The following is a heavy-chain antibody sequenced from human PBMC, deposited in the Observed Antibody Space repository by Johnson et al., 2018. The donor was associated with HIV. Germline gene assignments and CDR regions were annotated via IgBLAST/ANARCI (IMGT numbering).Heavy chain of an antibody. CDR3: AKAGDLYCSSTSCYVGAFDI. CDR2: ISWNSGSI. J-gene: IGHJ3*02. D-gene: IGHD2-2*01. CDR1: GFTFDDYA. Sequence: VQLVESGGGLVQPGRSLRLSCAASGFTFDDYAMHWVRQAPGKGLEWVSGISWNSGSIGYADSLKGRFTISRDNSKNTLYLQMNSLRAEDTAVYYCAKAGDLYCSSTSCYVGAFDIWGQGTMVTVSS. V-gene: IGHV3-9*01.